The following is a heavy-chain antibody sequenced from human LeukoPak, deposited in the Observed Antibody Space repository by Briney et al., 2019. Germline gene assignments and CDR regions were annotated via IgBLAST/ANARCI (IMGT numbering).Heavy chain of an antibody. Sequence: GGSLRLSCAASGFTVSSNYMSWVRQAPGKGLEWVSVIYSGGSTYYADSVKGRFTISRDNSKNTLYLQMNSLRAEDTAVYYCAXGXXXXXGGXYFDYWGQGTLVTVSS. CDR3: AXGXXXXXGGXYFDY. D-gene: IGHD3-10*01. CDR2: IYSGGST. J-gene: IGHJ4*02. CDR1: GFTVSSNY. V-gene: IGHV3-53*01.